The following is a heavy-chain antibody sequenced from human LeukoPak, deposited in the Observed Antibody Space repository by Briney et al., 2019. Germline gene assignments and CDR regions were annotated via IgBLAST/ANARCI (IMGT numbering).Heavy chain of an antibody. Sequence: SVKVSCKASGGTFSSYAISWVRQAPGQGLEWMGGIIPIFGTANYAQKFQGRVTITTDESTSTAYMELSSLRSEDTAVYYCARAIGDGYSYGPHFDYWGQGAPVTVSS. V-gene: IGHV1-69*05. CDR3: ARAIGDGYSYGPHFDY. J-gene: IGHJ4*02. D-gene: IGHD5-18*01. CDR1: GGTFSSYA. CDR2: IIPIFGTA.